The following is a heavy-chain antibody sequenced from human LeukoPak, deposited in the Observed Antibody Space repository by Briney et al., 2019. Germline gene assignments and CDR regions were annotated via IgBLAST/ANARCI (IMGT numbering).Heavy chain of an antibody. CDR1: GFTFSSYA. Sequence: GGSLRLSCAASGFTFSSYAMHWVCQAPGRGLEWVAVISYDGSNKYYADSVKGRFTISRDNSKNTLYLQMNSLRAEDTAVYYCARAAASRDDYYYMDVWGKGTTVTVSS. D-gene: IGHD2-15*01. CDR3: ARAAASRDDYYYMDV. J-gene: IGHJ6*03. CDR2: ISYDGSNK. V-gene: IGHV3-30-3*01.